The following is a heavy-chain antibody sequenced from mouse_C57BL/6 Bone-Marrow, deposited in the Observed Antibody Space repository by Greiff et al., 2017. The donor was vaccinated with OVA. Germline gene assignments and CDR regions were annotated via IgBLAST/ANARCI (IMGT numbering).Heavy chain of an antibody. CDR3: ARHHYYGSSYVGWFAY. V-gene: IGHV5-6*01. CDR1: GFTFSSYG. J-gene: IGHJ3*01. D-gene: IGHD1-1*01. Sequence: DVHLVESGGDLVKPGGSLKLSCAASGFTFSSYGMSWVRQTPDKRLEWVATISSGGSYTYYPDRVKGRFTISRDNAKNTLYLQMSSLKSEDTAMYYCARHHYYGSSYVGWFAYWGQGTLVTVSA. CDR2: ISSGGSYT.